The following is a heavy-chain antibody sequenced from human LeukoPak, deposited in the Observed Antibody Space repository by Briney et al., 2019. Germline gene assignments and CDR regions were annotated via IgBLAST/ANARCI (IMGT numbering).Heavy chain of an antibody. D-gene: IGHD2-21*02. V-gene: IGHV4-38-2*02. J-gene: IGHJ4*02. CDR1: GYSISSGYY. CDR3: ARDVEDCGGDCYYFDY. CDR2: IYHSGST. Sequence: KASETLSLTCAVSGYSISSGYYWGWIRQPPGKGLEWIGSIYHSGSTYYNPSLKSRVTIPVDTSKNQFSLKLSSVTAADTAVYYCARDVEDCGGDCYYFDYWGQGTLVTVSS.